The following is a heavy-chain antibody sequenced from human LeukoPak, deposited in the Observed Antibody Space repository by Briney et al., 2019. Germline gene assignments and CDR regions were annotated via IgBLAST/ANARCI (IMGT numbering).Heavy chain of an antibody. D-gene: IGHD4-17*01. V-gene: IGHV3-33*01. J-gene: IGHJ5*02. CDR2: IWYDGSNK. Sequence: GRSLRLSCAPSGFTFSSYGMHWVRQAPGKGLEWVAVIWYDGSNKYYADSVKGRFTISRDNSKNTLYLQMNSLRAEDTAVYYCARLYGTYPGWFDPWGQGTLVTVSS. CDR3: ARLYGTYPGWFDP. CDR1: GFTFSSYG.